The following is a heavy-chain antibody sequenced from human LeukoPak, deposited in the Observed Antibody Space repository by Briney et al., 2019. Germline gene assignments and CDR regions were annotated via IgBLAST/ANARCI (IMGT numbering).Heavy chain of an antibody. Sequence: SETLSLTCTVSGGSISSYYWSWIRQPPGKGLEWIGYIYYSGSTNYNPSLKSRVTISVDTSKNQFSLKLSSVTAADTAVYYCAREAAGATRDFQHWGQGTLVTVSS. CDR3: AREAAGATRDFQH. V-gene: IGHV4-59*12. D-gene: IGHD1-26*01. J-gene: IGHJ1*01. CDR2: IYYSGST. CDR1: GGSISSYY.